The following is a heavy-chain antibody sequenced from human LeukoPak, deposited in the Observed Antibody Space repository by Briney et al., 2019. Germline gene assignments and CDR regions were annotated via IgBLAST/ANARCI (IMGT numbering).Heavy chain of an antibody. CDR1: GDSVSSNSAA. CDR3: ARGVKRWLQLRRVPDAFDI. J-gene: IGHJ3*02. V-gene: IGHV6-1*01. Sequence: SQTLSLTCAISGDSVSSNSAAWNWIRQSPSRGLEWLGRTYYRSKWYNDYAVPVKSRITINPDTSKNQFSLQLNSVTPEDTAVYYCARGVKRWLQLRRVPDAFDIWGQGTMVTVSS. D-gene: IGHD5-24*01. CDR2: TYYRSKWYN.